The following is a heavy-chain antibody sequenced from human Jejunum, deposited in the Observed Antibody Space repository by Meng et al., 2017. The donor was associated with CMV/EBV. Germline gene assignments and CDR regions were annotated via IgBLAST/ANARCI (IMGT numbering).Heavy chain of an antibody. V-gene: IGHV4-61*02. CDR3: ARNEDGYFDY. CDR2: FYTRGST. Sequence: QVELQESGPGLVKPAQTLSRACTVSGDSISGGNYYWSWIRQPAGKGLEWVGRFYTRGSTHYNAALKGRVTVSVDTSKNQFSLQLTSVTDADTAVYYCARNEDGYFDYWGQGILVTVSS. CDR1: GDSISGGNYY. J-gene: IGHJ4*02. D-gene: IGHD1-1*01.